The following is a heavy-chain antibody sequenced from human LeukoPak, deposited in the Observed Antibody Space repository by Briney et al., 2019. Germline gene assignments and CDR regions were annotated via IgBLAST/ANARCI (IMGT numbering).Heavy chain of an antibody. J-gene: IGHJ4*02. CDR2: MNPNSGNT. CDR3: ARGSDGDLPTIGYFDY. CDR1: GYTFTSYD. D-gene: IGHD3-3*01. V-gene: IGHV1-8*03. Sequence: ASVKVSCKASGYTFTSYDINWVRQATGQGLEWMGWMNPNSGNTGYAQKFQGRVTITRNTSISTAYMELSSLRSEDTAVYYCARGSDGDLPTIGYFDYWGQGTLVTVSS.